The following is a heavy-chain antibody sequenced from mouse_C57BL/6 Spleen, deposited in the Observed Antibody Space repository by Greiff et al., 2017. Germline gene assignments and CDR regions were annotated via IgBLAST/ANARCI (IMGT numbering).Heavy chain of an antibody. V-gene: IGHV1-19*01. J-gene: IGHJ4*01. CDR1: GYTFTDYY. CDR2: INPYNGGT. CDR3: ARDEDAMDY. Sequence: EVQLMESGPVLVKPGASVKLSCKASGYTFTDYYMNWVKQSPGQSLEWIGVINPYNGGTSYNQKFKGKATLTVDKSSSTAYMEINSLTSEDAADYYCARDEDAMDYWGQGTSVTVSS.